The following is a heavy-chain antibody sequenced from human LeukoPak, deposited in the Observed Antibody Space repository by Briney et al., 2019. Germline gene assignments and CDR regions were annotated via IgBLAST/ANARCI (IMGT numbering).Heavy chain of an antibody. D-gene: IGHD2-15*01. Sequence: SGTLSLTCAVSGYSISSGQDLAWIRQPPGKGLEWVAAIYHSGSTYYKPSLKTRLTTSMDTSKNQFSLRLTSVTAADTAVYYCALWDDGSTSIDYWGQGTLVTVSS. J-gene: IGHJ4*02. V-gene: IGHV4-38-2*01. CDR1: GYSISSGQD. CDR3: ALWDDGSTSIDY. CDR2: IYHSGST.